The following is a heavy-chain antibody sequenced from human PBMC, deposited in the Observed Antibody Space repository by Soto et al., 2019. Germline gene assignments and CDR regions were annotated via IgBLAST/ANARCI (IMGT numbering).Heavy chain of an antibody. CDR2: ISSSGSTI. D-gene: IGHD2-15*01. J-gene: IGHJ4*02. CDR1: GFTFSSYE. V-gene: IGHV3-48*03. Sequence: EVQLVESGGGLVQPGGSLRLSCAASGFTFSSYEMNWVRQAPGKGLEWVSYISSSGSTIYYADSVKGRFTISRDNAKNSLYLQMNSLRAEHTAVYYCVRDGGNPFDYWGQGTLVTVSS. CDR3: VRDGGNPFDY.